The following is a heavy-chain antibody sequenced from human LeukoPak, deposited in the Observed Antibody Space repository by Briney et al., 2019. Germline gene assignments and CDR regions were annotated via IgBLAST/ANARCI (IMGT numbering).Heavy chain of an antibody. Sequence: GGSLRLSCAASGFTFNNNYMSWVRQAPGKGLEWVSVIYSGGSTYYADSVEGRFTISRDNSKNTLYLQMNSLRAEDTAVYYRARAVVPAAPYYYGMDVWGQGTTVTVSS. CDR2: IYSGGST. CDR3: ARAVVPAAPYYYGMDV. CDR1: GFTFNNNY. V-gene: IGHV3-53*01. D-gene: IGHD2-2*01. J-gene: IGHJ6*02.